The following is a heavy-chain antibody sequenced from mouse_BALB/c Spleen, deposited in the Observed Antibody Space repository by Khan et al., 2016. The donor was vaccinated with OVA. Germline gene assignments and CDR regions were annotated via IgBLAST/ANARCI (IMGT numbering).Heavy chain of an antibody. Sequence: QVQLKQSGAELAKPGASVKMSCKSSGYTFINYWILWVKQRPGQGLEWIGYINPSTGYTEYNQNFKDNATLTADKSSSTAYMQLSSLTSEDSAVYYCARRGLRWDFDYGGQGTTLTVSS. J-gene: IGHJ2*01. CDR1: GYTFINYW. CDR3: ARRGLRWDFDY. CDR2: INPSTGYT. D-gene: IGHD1-1*01. V-gene: IGHV1-7*01.